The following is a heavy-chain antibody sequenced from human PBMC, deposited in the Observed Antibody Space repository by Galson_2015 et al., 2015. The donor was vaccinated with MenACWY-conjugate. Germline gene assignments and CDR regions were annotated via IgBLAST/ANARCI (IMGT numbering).Heavy chain of an antibody. CDR3: AKDMASIVGATTADDYYYYGMDV. J-gene: IGHJ6*02. V-gene: IGHV3-23*01. CDR1: GFTFTNYA. CDR2: IGGSGTT. D-gene: IGHD1-26*01. Sequence: SLRLSCAASGFTFTNYAMNWVRQAPGKGLEWVSSIGGSGTTYYADSVKGRFTISRDNSKNMVYLQMNSLRAEDTALYYCAKDMASIVGATTADDYYYYGMDVWGQGTTVTVSS.